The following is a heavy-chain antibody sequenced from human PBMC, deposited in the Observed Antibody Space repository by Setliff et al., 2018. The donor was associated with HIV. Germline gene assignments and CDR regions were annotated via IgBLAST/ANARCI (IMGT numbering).Heavy chain of an antibody. CDR1: GGSLTNYY. V-gene: IGHV4-34*12. CDR3: ARSGYCIGEVCYRGPLEY. D-gene: IGHD2-15*01. CDR2: IVDSGST. Sequence: LSLTCTLYGGSLTNYYWTWIRQSPGEGLEWIGEIVDSGSTTYNPSLKSRVTISLDTSKKQFSLKLTSVTAADTAVYYCARSGYCIGEVCYRGPLEYWGQGVLVTVSS. J-gene: IGHJ4*02.